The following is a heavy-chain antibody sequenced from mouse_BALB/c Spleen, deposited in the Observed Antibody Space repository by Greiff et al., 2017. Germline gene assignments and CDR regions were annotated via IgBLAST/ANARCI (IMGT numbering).Heavy chain of an antibody. CDR2: IDPENGNT. CDR3: SACGSDFAD. V-gene: IGHV14-1*02. J-gene: IGHJ3*01. D-gene: IGHD1-1*01. CDR1: GFNIQDYY. Sequence: VQLQQSGAELVRPGALVTLSCKASGFNIQDYYMHWVKQRPEQGLEWIGWIDPENGNTIYDPKFQGRASITADTSSNTSYLQLISQTSEDTAVYYCSACGSDFADWGQGTLVTVSA.